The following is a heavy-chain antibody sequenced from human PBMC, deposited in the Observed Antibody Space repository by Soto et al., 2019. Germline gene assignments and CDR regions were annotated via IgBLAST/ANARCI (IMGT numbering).Heavy chain of an antibody. V-gene: IGHV3-30-3*01. CDR3: ARVRCTNGVCYPTYFDY. CDR2: ISYDGSNK. Sequence: VQLVESGGGVVQPGRSLRLSCAASGFTFSSYAMHWVRQAPGKGLEWVAVISYDGSNKYYADSVKGRFTISRDNSKNTLYLQMNSLRAEDTAVYYCARVRCTNGVCYPTYFDYWGQGTLVTVSS. D-gene: IGHD2-8*01. J-gene: IGHJ4*02. CDR1: GFTFSSYA.